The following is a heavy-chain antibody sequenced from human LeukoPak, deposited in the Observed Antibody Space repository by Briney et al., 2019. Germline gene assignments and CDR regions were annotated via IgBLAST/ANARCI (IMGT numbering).Heavy chain of an antibody. CDR2: ISSSSSYI. J-gene: IGHJ4*02. D-gene: IGHD6-19*01. Sequence: GGSLRLSCAASGFTFSSYSMNWVRQAPGKGLEWVSSISSSSSYIYYADSVKGRFTISRDNAKNTLYLQMNSLRAEDTAVYYCARDFSAGRGGDYWGQGTLVTVSS. CDR1: GFTFSSYS. CDR3: ARDFSAGRGGDY. V-gene: IGHV3-21*01.